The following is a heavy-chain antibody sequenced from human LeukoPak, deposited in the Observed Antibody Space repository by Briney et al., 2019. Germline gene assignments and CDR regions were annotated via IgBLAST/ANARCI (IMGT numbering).Heavy chain of an antibody. CDR3: ARSYYDSSGYYSNWFDP. CDR1: GGSISSYY. J-gene: IGHJ5*02. D-gene: IGHD3-22*01. CDR2: IYYSGST. Sequence: SETLSLTCTVSGGSISSYYWSWIRQPPGKGLEWIRYIYYSGSTNYNPSLKSRVTISVDTSKNQFSLKLSSVTAADTAVYYCARSYYDSSGYYSNWFDPWGQGTLVTVSS. V-gene: IGHV4-59*08.